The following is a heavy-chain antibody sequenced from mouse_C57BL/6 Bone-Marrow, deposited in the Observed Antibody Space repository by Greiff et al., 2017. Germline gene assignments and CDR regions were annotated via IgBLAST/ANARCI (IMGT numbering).Heavy chain of an antibody. Sequence: EVKLMESGGGLVQPGGSLSLSCAASGFTFTDYYMSWVRQPPGKALEWLGFIRNKANGYTTEYSASVKGRFTISKDNSQSILYLQMNALGAEDSATYYCAGYRAVSFDYWGQGTTLTVSS. CDR3: AGYRAVSFDY. CDR1: GFTFTDYY. V-gene: IGHV7-3*01. J-gene: IGHJ2*01. CDR2: IRNKANGYTT.